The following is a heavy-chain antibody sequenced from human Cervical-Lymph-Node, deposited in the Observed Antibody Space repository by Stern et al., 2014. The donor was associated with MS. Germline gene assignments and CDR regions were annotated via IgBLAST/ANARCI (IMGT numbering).Heavy chain of an antibody. D-gene: IGHD4-17*01. V-gene: IGHV1-69*01. Sequence: VQLVQSGAEVKKPGSSVKVSCKASGGTFSSYPIIWVRQAPGQGLEWMGVIIPIFGTPNYAQKFQGRVTITADDSSSTAYMELSSLRSEDTAVYYCASPVTLTVGAMDVWGQGTTVTVSS. J-gene: IGHJ6*02. CDR1: GGTFSSYP. CDR3: ASPVTLTVGAMDV. CDR2: IIPIFGTP.